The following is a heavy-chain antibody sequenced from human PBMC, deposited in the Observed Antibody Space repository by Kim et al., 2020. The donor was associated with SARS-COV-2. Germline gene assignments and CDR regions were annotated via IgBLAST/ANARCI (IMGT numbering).Heavy chain of an antibody. Sequence: ASVKVSCKASGYTFTSYDINWVRQATGQGLEWMGWMNPNSGNTGYAQKFQGRVTMTRNTSISTAYMELSSLRSEDTAVYYCARGPYCSSTSCPRAYYFDYWGQGTLVTVSS. CDR2: MNPNSGNT. J-gene: IGHJ4*02. CDR3: ARGPYCSSTSCPRAYYFDY. V-gene: IGHV1-8*01. D-gene: IGHD2-2*01. CDR1: GYTFTSYD.